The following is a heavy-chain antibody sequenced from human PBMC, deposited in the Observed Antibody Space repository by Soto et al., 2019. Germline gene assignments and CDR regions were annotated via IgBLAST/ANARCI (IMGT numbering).Heavy chain of an antibody. D-gene: IGHD1-26*01. V-gene: IGHV3-11*05. CDR1: GFIFRDYY. CDR2: ISSSSSFT. J-gene: IGHJ5*02. Sequence: GGSLRLSCAASGFIFRDYYMRWIRQAPGKGPEWLSYISSSSSFTNYADSVKGRFTISRDNAKNSLYLQMNNLRAEDTAIYYCARDRLEDDMRSGTFDPWGQGTLVTVSS. CDR3: ARDRLEDDMRSGTFDP.